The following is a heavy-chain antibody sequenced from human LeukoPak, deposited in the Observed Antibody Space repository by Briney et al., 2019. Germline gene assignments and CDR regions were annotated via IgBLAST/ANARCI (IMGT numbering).Heavy chain of an antibody. J-gene: IGHJ4*02. V-gene: IGHV3-30*18. D-gene: IGHD4-17*01. CDR2: ISYDGSNK. CDR1: GFTFSSYG. Sequence: PGGSLRLSCAASGFTFSSYGMHWVRQAPGKGLEWVAVISYDGSNKYYADSVKGRFTTSRDNSKNTLYLQMNSLRAEDTAVYYCANPYGDTGNYWGQGTLVTVSS. CDR3: ANPYGDTGNY.